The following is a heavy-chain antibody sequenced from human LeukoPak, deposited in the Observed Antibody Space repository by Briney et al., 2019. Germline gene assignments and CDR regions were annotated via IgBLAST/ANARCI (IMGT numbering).Heavy chain of an antibody. CDR3: AGAREYCIKSNCYEYFQE. D-gene: IGHD2-2*01. J-gene: IGHJ1*01. V-gene: IGHV3-23*05. CDR2: IGSDNKP. Sequence: GGSLRLSCEASGFTFSAYAMTWVRQAPGKGLEWVSSIGSDNKPHYSESVKGRFAISRDNSKNTLFLQLHNLRVEDTAVYYCAGAREYCIKSNCYEYFQEWGQGTLVTVSS. CDR1: GFTFSAYA.